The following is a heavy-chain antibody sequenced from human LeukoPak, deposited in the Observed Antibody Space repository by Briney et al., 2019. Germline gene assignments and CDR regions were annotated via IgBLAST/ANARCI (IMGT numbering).Heavy chain of an antibody. Sequence: GGSLILSCAASGFTVSRNYIRWLRQAPGKGLEWVSSISRSSTYIYYADSVKGRFTISRDNAKNSLYLQMNSLRAEDTAVYHCVREGGHDYWGQGTLVTVSS. CDR3: VREGGHDY. D-gene: IGHD2-15*01. CDR1: GFTVSRNY. V-gene: IGHV3-21*01. J-gene: IGHJ4*02. CDR2: ISRSSTYI.